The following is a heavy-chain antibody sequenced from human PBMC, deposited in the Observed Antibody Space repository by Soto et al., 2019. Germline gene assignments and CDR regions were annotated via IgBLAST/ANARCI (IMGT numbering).Heavy chain of an antibody. CDR3: ARGARGVVVTASYYFDY. J-gene: IGHJ4*02. CDR1: GGTFSSYA. V-gene: IGHV1-69*01. Sequence: QVQLVQSGAEVKKPGSSVKVSCKASGGTFSSYAISWVRQAPGQGLEWMGGIIPIFGTANYAQKFQGRVTITADESTSTAYMELSSLRSEDTAVYYCARGARGVVVTASYYFDYWGQGTLVTVSS. CDR2: IIPIFGTA. D-gene: IGHD2-21*02.